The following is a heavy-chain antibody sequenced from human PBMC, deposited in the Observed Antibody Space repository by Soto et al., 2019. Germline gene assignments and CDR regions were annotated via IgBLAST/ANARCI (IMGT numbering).Heavy chain of an antibody. J-gene: IGHJ3*02. V-gene: IGHV3-23*01. Sequence: EVQLLESGGGLVQPGGSLRLSCAASGFTFSSYAMSWVRQAPGKGLEWVSALSGSGGSTYYADSVKGRFTISRDNSKNTLYLQMNSLRAEDTAVYYCAKEGSRYCSGGSCYSQDAFDIWGQGTMVTVSS. CDR3: AKEGSRYCSGGSCYSQDAFDI. CDR1: GFTFSSYA. D-gene: IGHD2-15*01. CDR2: LSGSGGST.